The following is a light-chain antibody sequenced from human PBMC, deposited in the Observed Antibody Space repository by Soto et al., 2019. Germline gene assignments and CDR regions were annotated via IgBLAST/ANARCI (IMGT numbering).Light chain of an antibody. CDR1: QGIKSD. V-gene: IGKV1-17*02. J-gene: IGKJ3*01. CDR2: TAS. Sequence: DIQMTQSPSSLSASVGDRVTITCRASQGIKSDLGWYQQKPGKAPKRLIYTASSLQSGVPSRYSGRGSGTEFTLTSSNLQPEDSAISYYVQHNSFPFTFGPGTRVYI. CDR3: VQHNSFPFT.